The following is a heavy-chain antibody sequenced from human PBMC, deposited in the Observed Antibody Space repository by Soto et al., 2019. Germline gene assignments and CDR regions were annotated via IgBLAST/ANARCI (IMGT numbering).Heavy chain of an antibody. CDR3: ANSYYGSGSYEANY. V-gene: IGHV3-23*01. CDR1: GFSISSYD. D-gene: IGHD3-10*01. Sequence: EVQLLESRGGLVQPGGSLRLSCAAAGFSISSYDMTRVRQAPGKGLEWVSGITGSGGSTYYADSVKGRFTISRDNSKNTLYLQMSSLRAEDTAVYYCANSYYGSGSYEANYWGQGTLVTVSS. CDR2: ITGSGGST. J-gene: IGHJ4*02.